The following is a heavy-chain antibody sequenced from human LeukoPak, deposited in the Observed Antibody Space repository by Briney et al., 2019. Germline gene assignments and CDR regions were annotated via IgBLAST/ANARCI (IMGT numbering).Heavy chain of an antibody. V-gene: IGHV3-48*01. CDR3: ARDRSVVNRDSFDI. D-gene: IGHD4-23*01. Sequence: SVKGRFTTSRDNAKNSLYLQMTSLRAEDTAVYYCARDRSVVNRDSFDIWGQGTMVTVSP. J-gene: IGHJ3*02.